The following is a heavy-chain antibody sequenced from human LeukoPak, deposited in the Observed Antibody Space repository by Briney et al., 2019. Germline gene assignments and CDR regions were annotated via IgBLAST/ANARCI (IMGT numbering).Heavy chain of an antibody. V-gene: IGHV4-61*02. D-gene: IGHD2-2*01. CDR3: AREGVGYFVVVPAAISAFDI. CDR2: IYTSGST. Sequence: SETLSLTCTVSGGPISSGSYYWSWIRQPAGKGLEWIGRIYTSGSTNYNPSLKSRVTISVDTSKNQFSLKLSSVTAADTAVYYCAREGVGYFVVVPAAISAFDIWGQGTMVTVSS. J-gene: IGHJ3*02. CDR1: GGPISSGSYY.